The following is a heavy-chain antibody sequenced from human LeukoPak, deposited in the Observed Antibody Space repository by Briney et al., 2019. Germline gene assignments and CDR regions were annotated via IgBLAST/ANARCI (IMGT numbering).Heavy chain of an antibody. CDR3: ASGYGSGPYYKGYFDY. J-gene: IGHJ4*02. CDR2: ISNDGARK. D-gene: IGHD3-10*01. Sequence: GGSLRLSCSASGFSFSYYAMHWVRQAPGKGLEYVSAISNDGARKYYADSVKGRFTLSRDNSKNTLCLQMSSLTAEDTAVYYCASGYGSGPYYKGYFDYWGQGTLVTVSS. CDR1: GFSFSYYA. V-gene: IGHV3-64D*09.